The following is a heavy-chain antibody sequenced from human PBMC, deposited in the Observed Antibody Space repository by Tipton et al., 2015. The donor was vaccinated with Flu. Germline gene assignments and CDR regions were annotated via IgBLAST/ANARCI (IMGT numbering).Heavy chain of an antibody. J-gene: IGHJ4*02. V-gene: IGHV3-48*03. D-gene: IGHD6-19*01. Sequence: SLRLSCAASGFTFSSYEMNWVRQAPGKGLEWVSYISSSGSTIYYADSVKGRFTISRDNAKSSLYLQMNSLRAEDTAVYYCARGDRRWGSGWYRTPFDYWGQGTLVTVSS. CDR3: ARGDRRWGSGWYRTPFDY. CDR2: ISSSGSTI. CDR1: GFTFSSYE.